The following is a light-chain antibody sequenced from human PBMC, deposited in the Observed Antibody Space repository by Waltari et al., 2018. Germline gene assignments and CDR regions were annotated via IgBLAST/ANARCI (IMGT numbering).Light chain of an antibody. Sequence: QLVLTQSPSASASLGASVKLTCTLSSGLSSNVIAWLQQQPEKGPRYLMKVTSDGSHNKGDEIPDRFSGSSSGAERYLTISSLQSEDEADYYCQTGGHGTWVFGGGTKLTVL. CDR1: SGLSSNV. V-gene: IGLV4-69*01. CDR3: QTGGHGTWV. J-gene: IGLJ3*02. CDR2: VTSDGSH.